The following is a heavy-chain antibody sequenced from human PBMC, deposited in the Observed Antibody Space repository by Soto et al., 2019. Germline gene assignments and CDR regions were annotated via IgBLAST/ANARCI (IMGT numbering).Heavy chain of an antibody. CDR1: GCTFSDYA. D-gene: IGHD6-13*01. CDR3: AKQRVGSSWYRDFDL. CDR2: ISGVGGST. Sequence: GGLGLSCGGSGCTFSDYAMSWVRQSPGKGLEWASGISGVGGSTYYPDSVKGRFTISRDNSKNTVYLQMNNLTADDTAVYYCAKQRVGSSWYRDFDLWGQGTLVTVSS. V-gene: IGHV3-23*01. J-gene: IGHJ4*02.